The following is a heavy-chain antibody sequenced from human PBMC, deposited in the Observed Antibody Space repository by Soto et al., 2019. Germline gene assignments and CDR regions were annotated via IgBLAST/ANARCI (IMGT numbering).Heavy chain of an antibody. Sequence: SETLSLTCTVSGGSISSYYLSWIRQPPGKGLEWIGYIYYSGSTNYNPSLKSRVTISVDTSKNQFSLKLSSVTAADTAVYYCARVSSGWSWYYYYGMAVWGQGTTVPVSS. CDR2: IYYSGST. CDR3: ARVSSGWSWYYYYGMAV. J-gene: IGHJ6*02. V-gene: IGHV4-59*01. CDR1: GGSISSYY. D-gene: IGHD6-19*01.